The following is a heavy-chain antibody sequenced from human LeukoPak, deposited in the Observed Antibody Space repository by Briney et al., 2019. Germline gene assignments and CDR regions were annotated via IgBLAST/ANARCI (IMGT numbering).Heavy chain of an antibody. CDR1: GFTVSSNY. Sequence: PGGSLRLSCAASGFTVSSNYMNWVRQAPGKGLEWVSVIYSDGNTYYADSVKGRSTTSRDNSKNTLYLQMNSLRAEDTAVYYCARDRRLLYFGELFHDAFDIWGQGTMVTVSS. D-gene: IGHD3-10*01. V-gene: IGHV3-53*01. CDR3: ARDRRLLYFGELFHDAFDI. CDR2: IYSDGNT. J-gene: IGHJ3*02.